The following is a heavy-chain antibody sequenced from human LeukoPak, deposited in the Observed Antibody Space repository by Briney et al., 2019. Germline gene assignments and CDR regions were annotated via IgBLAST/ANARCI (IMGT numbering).Heavy chain of an antibody. D-gene: IGHD1-26*01. J-gene: IGHJ4*02. CDR1: GFTFSSYG. CDR2: IWYDGSNK. Sequence: PGGSLRLSCAASGFTFSSYGMHWVRQAPGKGLEWVAVIWYDGSNKYYADSVKGRFTISGDNSKNTLYLQMNSLRAEDTAVYYCASDSGSYQALDYWGQGTLVTVSS. V-gene: IGHV3-33*01. CDR3: ASDSGSYQALDY.